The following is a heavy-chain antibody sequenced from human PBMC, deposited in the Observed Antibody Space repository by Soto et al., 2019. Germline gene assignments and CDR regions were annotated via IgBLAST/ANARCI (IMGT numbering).Heavy chain of an antibody. V-gene: IGHV4-31*03. Sequence: QVQLQESGPGLVKPSQTLSLTCTVSGGSISSGGYYWGWIRQHPGKGLEWIGYIYYSGSTYYNPSLKSGVTISVDTSKNQFSLKLSSVTAADTAVYYCARSVSYDSSGYLGAHYFDYWGQGTLVTVSS. CDR2: IYYSGST. CDR3: ARSVSYDSSGYLGAHYFDY. CDR1: GGSISSGGYY. J-gene: IGHJ4*02. D-gene: IGHD3-22*01.